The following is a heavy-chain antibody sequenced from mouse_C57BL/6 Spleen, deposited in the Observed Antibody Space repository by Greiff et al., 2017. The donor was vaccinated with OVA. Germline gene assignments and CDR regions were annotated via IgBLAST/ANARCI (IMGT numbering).Heavy chain of an antibody. D-gene: IGHD4-1*01. Sequence: DVHLVESGGGLVKPGGSLKLSCAASGFTFSSYAMSWVRQTPEKRLEWVATISDGGSYTYYPDNVKGRFTISRDNAKNNLYLQMSHLKSEDTAMYYCARESAGTGHFGGWGKGTTLSVSS. CDR1: GFTFSSYA. J-gene: IGHJ2*01. V-gene: IGHV5-4*01. CDR3: ARESAGTGHFGG. CDR2: ISDGGSYT.